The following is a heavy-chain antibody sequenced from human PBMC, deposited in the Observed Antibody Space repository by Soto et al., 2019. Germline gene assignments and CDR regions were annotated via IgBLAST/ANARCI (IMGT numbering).Heavy chain of an antibody. J-gene: IGHJ4*02. Sequence: SETLSLTCTVSGGSISSSSYYWGWIRQPPGKGLEWIGSIYYSGSTYYNPSLKSRVTISVDTSKNQFSLKLSSVTAADTAVYYCARTYYDILTGYNHTYYFDYWGQGTLVTVSS. CDR3: ARTYYDILTGYNHTYYFDY. D-gene: IGHD3-9*01. CDR1: GGSISSSSYY. CDR2: IYYSGST. V-gene: IGHV4-39*01.